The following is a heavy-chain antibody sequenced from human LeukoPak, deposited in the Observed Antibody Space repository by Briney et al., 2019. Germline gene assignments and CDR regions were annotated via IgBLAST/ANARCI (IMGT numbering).Heavy chain of an antibody. CDR1: GFTFSSYW. CDR3: ASEPYYDSSGYSDY. D-gene: IGHD3-22*01. V-gene: IGHV3-7*01. CDR2: IKQDGSEK. Sequence: GGSLRLSCAASGFTFSSYWMSWVRQAPGEGLEWVANIKQDGSEKYYVDSVKGRFTISRDNAKNSLYLQMNSLRAEDTAVYYCASEPYYDSSGYSDYWGQGTLVTVSS. J-gene: IGHJ4*02.